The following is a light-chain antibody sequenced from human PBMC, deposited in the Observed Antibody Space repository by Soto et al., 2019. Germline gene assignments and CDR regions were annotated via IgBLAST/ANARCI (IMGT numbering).Light chain of an antibody. CDR2: GAS. J-gene: IGKJ1*01. V-gene: IGKV3-20*01. CDR3: QQYGSSPPWWT. Sequence: EIVLTQSPGTLSLSPGERATLSCRASQSVSSSYLAWYQQKPGQAPRLLIYGASSRATGIPDRFSGSGSGTDFTLTISRLEPEDFAVYYCQQYGSSPPWWTFGQGPKV. CDR1: QSVSSSY.